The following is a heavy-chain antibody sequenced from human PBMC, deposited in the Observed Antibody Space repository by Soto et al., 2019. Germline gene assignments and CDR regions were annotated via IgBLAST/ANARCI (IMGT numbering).Heavy chain of an antibody. Sequence: SETLSLTCAVYGGSFIGDYWSWIRQPPGKGLEWIGEINHSGSTNYNPSLKSRVTISVDTSKNQFSLKLSSVTAADTAVYYCARGRGQLVRWGQGTLVTVSS. CDR2: INHSGST. V-gene: IGHV4-34*01. CDR1: GGSFIGDY. D-gene: IGHD6-6*01. CDR3: ARGRGQLVR. J-gene: IGHJ4*02.